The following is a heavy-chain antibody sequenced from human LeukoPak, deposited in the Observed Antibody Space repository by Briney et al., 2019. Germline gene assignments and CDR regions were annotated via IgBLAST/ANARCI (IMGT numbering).Heavy chain of an antibody. CDR1: GFTVSSNY. Sequence: GGSLRLSCAASGFTVSSNYMSWVRQAPGKGLEWVSVIYVDGSTYYADSVQGRFTISRDNSKSTLYLQMNSLRAEDTAVYYCARDGVGFDWLLERDYYGMDVWGQGTTVTVSS. CDR2: IYVDGST. V-gene: IGHV3-53*01. D-gene: IGHD3-9*01. J-gene: IGHJ6*02. CDR3: ARDGVGFDWLLERDYYGMDV.